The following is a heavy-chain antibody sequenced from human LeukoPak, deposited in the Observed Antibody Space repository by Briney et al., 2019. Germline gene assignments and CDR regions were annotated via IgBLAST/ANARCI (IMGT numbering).Heavy chain of an antibody. CDR1: GFTFSSYA. CDR2: ISYDGSNK. J-gene: IGHJ4*02. CDR3: AREGPSRYYDSSGYSSFGY. Sequence: PGRSLRLSCAASGFTFSSYAMHWVRQAPGKGLEWVAVISYDGSNKYYADSVKGRFTISRDNSKNTLYPQMNSLRAEDTAVYYCAREGPSRYYDSSGYSSFGYWGQGTLVTVSS. D-gene: IGHD3-22*01. V-gene: IGHV3-30*04.